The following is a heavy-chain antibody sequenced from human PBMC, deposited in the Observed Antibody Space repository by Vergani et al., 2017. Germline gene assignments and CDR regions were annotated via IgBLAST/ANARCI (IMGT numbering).Heavy chain of an antibody. J-gene: IGHJ6*03. CDR2: INPTSGGT. CDR3: ARGTLVPMYDILTNYYYMDV. Sequence: QVQLVQSGAEVKKPGASVKVSCKASGYTFTGYYMHWVRQAPGQGLEWMGWINPTSGGTNYAQKFQGWVTMTRDTSISTAYMALSRRRSDDTAVYYCARGTLVPMYDILTNYYYMDVWGKGTTVTVSS. CDR1: GYTFTGYY. D-gene: IGHD3-9*01. V-gene: IGHV1-2*04.